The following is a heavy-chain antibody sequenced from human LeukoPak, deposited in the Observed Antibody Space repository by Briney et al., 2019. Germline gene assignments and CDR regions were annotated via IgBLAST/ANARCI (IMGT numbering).Heavy chain of an antibody. J-gene: IGHJ4*02. CDR3: ARDAYSSGWQGGGFDY. CDR1: GFTFSSYG. V-gene: IGHV3-30*03. CDR2: ISYDGSNK. Sequence: GRSLRLSCAASGFTFSSYGMHWVRQAPGKGLEWVAVISYDGSNKYYADSVKGRFTISRDNSKNTLYLQMNSLRAEDTAVYYCARDAYSSGWQGGGFDYWGQGTLVTVSS. D-gene: IGHD6-19*01.